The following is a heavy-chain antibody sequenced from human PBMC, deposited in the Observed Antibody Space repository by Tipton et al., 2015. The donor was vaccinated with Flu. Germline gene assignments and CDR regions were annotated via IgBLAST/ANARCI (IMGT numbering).Heavy chain of an antibody. D-gene: IGHD2-21*01. CDR2: IYPGDSEA. CDR1: GYAFSTYW. Sequence: QLVQSGAEVKKPGESLKISCKTSGYAFSTYWIGWERQMSGKGLEWMGVIYPGDSEARYSPSFQGLVTISVDTSVSPAYLQWNSQRASDTAIYYCARQVADVVVVPGQRPPSDYYGIDVWGQGTTVTVSS. J-gene: IGHJ6*02. CDR3: ARQVADVVVVPGQRPPSDYYGIDV. V-gene: IGHV5-51*01.